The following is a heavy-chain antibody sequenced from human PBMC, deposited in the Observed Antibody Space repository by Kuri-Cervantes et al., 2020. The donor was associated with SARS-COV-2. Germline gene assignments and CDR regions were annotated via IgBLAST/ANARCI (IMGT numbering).Heavy chain of an antibody. J-gene: IGHJ5*02. V-gene: IGHV4-39*07. CDR1: GGSISSYY. CDR2: IYYSGST. Sequence: SETLSLTCTVSGGSISSYYWGWIRQPPGKGLEWIGSIYYSGSTYYNPSLKSRVTISVDTSKNQFSLKLSSVTAADTAVYYCARDPGVAADNWFDPWGQGTLVTVSS. CDR3: ARDPGVAADNWFDP. D-gene: IGHD2-2*01.